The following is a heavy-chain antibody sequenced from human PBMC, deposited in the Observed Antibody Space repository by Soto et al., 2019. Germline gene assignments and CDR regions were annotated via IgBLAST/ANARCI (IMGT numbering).Heavy chain of an antibody. CDR1: GGSISSYY. V-gene: IGHV4-59*01. D-gene: IGHD3-9*01. CDR3: ARVGLVIPPPELDYYYYGMDV. J-gene: IGHJ6*02. Sequence: ASETLSLTCTVSGGSISSYYWSWIRQPPGKGLEWIGYIYYSGSTNYNPSLKSRVTISVDTSKNQFSLKLSSVTAADTAVYYCARVGLVIPPPELDYYYYGMDVWGQGTTVTVSS. CDR2: IYYSGST.